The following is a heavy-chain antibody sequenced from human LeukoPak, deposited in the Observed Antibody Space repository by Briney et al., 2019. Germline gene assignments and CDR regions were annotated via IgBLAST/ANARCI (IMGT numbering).Heavy chain of an antibody. CDR1: GYSFTSYW. V-gene: IGHV5-51*01. CDR3: ARVRFERTFCGGDCYDNWFDP. CDR2: IYPGDSDT. D-gene: IGHD2-21*02. J-gene: IGHJ5*02. Sequence: GESLKISCKTSGYSFTSYWIGWVRQMPGKDLEWMGIIYPGDSDTRYSPSFQGQVTISADKSISTAYLQWSSLKASDTAMYYCARVRFERTFCGGDCYDNWFDPWGQGTLVTVSS.